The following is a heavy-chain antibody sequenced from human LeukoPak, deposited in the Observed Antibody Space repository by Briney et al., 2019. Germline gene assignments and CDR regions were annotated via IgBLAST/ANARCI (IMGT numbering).Heavy chain of an antibody. CDR3: AKGWGGSAYSGADY. J-gene: IGHJ4*02. CDR1: GFTFSSYA. CDR2: ISYDGSNK. V-gene: IGHV3-30-3*01. Sequence: GGSLRLSCAASGFTFSSYAMHWVRQAPGKGLEWVAVISYDGSNKYYADSVKGRFTISRDNSKNTLYLQMNSLRGEDTAVYYCAKGWGGSAYSGADYWGQGTLVTVSS. D-gene: IGHD3-16*01.